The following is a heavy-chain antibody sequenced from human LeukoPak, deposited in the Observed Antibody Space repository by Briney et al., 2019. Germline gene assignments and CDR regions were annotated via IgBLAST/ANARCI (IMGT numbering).Heavy chain of an antibody. Sequence: GGSLRLSCAASGFTFSDYYMSWIRQAPGKGLEWVSYISSSGGTKYYADSVKGRFTVSRDNAKNSLDLQMNSLRADDTAVYYCARDSTSVGAFDPWGQGALVTVSS. CDR1: GFTFSDYY. CDR3: ARDSTSVGAFDP. V-gene: IGHV3-11*01. CDR2: ISSSGGTK. J-gene: IGHJ5*02.